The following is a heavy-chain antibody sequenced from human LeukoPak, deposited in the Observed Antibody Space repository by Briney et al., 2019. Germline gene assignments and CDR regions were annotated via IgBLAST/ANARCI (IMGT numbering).Heavy chain of an antibody. CDR3: ARGDLWLGH. V-gene: IGHV3-7*01. CDR1: GFIFSSYW. J-gene: IGHJ4*02. CDR2: IKSDGSEE. D-gene: IGHD3-10*01. Sequence: GGSLRLSCATSGFIFSSYWMCWVRQAPGKGLEWVANIKSDGSEEDYGDSVKGRFTISRDNAKNSLYLQMNSLRVEDTAVYYCARGDLWLGHWGQGSLVTVSS.